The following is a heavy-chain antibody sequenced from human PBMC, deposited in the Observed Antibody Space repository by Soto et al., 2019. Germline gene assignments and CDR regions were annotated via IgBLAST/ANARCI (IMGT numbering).Heavy chain of an antibody. J-gene: IGHJ6*02. CDR2: THYSVST. Sequence: SETLSLTCTVSGGSISGYFWSWIRQPPEKGLEWIGYTHYSVSTNYNPSLKSRVTISVDTSKNHFSLKLTSVTSADTAVYFCARDKAGNTLNYYFGMDVWSQGTRVTVSS. CDR3: ARDKAGNTLNYYFGMDV. CDR1: GGSISGYF. D-gene: IGHD1-7*01. V-gene: IGHV4-59*01.